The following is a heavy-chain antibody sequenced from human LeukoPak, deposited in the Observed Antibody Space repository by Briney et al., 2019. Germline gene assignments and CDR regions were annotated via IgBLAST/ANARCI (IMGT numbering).Heavy chain of an antibody. V-gene: IGHV1-46*01. J-gene: IGHJ4*02. CDR1: GYTFTGYY. CDR3: ARVQTTVTSSLGY. D-gene: IGHD4-17*01. Sequence: ASVTVSCTASGYTFTGYYIHWVRQAPGQGLEWMGIINPSGGSTSYAQKFQGRVTMTRDTSTSTVYMELSSLRSEDTAVYYCARVQTTVTSSLGYWGQGTLVTVSS. CDR2: INPSGGST.